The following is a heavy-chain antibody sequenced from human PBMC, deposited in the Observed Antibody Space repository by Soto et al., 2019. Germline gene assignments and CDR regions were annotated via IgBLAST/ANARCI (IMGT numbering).Heavy chain of an antibody. J-gene: IGHJ5*02. Sequence: ASVKVSCKASGYTFTSYGISWVRQAPGQGLEWMGWISAYNGNTNYAQKLQGRVTMTTDTSTSTAYMELRSLRSDDTAVYYCARETLPITMIVVGIEVGWFDPWGQGTLVTVSS. CDR1: GYTFTSYG. CDR3: ARETLPITMIVVGIEVGWFDP. D-gene: IGHD3-22*01. V-gene: IGHV1-18*01. CDR2: ISAYNGNT.